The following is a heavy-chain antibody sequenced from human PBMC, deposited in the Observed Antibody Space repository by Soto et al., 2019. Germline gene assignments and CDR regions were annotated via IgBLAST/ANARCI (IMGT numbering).Heavy chain of an antibody. CDR3: ARDALAGHIGY. CDR2: IYSGGST. CDR1: GFTVSSNY. V-gene: IGHV3-66*01. Sequence: GGSLRLSCAASGFTVSSNYMSWVRQAPGKGLEWVSVIYSGGSTYYADSVKGRFTISRDNSKNTLYLQMNSLRAEDTAVYYCARDALAGHIGYWGQGTLVTVSS. J-gene: IGHJ4*02. D-gene: IGHD6-19*01.